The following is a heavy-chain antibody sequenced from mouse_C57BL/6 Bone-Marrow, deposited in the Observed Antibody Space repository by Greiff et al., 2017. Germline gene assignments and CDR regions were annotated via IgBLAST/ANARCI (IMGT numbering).Heavy chain of an antibody. CDR1: GYTFTSYW. CDR3: GRLAGLLRWGVMDC. D-gene: IGHD1-1*01. CDR2: IDPSDSET. Sequence: QVQLQQPGAELVRPGSSVKLSCKASGYTFTSYWMHWVKQRPIQGLAWIGNIDPSDSETHYNQKFKDKATLTVDKSSSTAYMQLSSLTSEDYAVYYCGRLAGLLRWGVMDCWGRGTSVTDSS. V-gene: IGHV1-52*01. J-gene: IGHJ4*01.